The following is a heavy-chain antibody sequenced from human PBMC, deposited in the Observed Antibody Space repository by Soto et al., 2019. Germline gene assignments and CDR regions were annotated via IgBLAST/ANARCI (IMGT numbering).Heavy chain of an antibody. CDR1: GGSISSYY. CDR2: IYYSGST. Sequence: SETLSLTCTVSGGSISSYYWSWIRQPPGKGLEWIGYIYYSGSTNYNPSLKSRVTISVDTSKNQLSLKLSSVTAADTAVYYCARHIISSWFGEAYIDYWGQGTLVTVSS. D-gene: IGHD3-10*01. V-gene: IGHV4-59*08. CDR3: ARHIISSWFGEAYIDY. J-gene: IGHJ4*02.